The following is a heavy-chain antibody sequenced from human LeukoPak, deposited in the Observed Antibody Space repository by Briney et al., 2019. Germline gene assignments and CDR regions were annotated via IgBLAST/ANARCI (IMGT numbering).Heavy chain of an antibody. V-gene: IGHV4-39*07. CDR2: IYYSGST. Sequence: SETLSLTCTVSGGSISSSSYYWGWIRQPPGKGLEWIGSIYYSGSTYYNPSLKSRVTISVDRSKNQFSLKLSSVTAADTAVYYCTTDHRTIYGVVFPDYWGQGTLVTVSS. CDR1: GGSISSSSYY. CDR3: TTDHRTIYGVVFPDY. J-gene: IGHJ4*02. D-gene: IGHD3-3*01.